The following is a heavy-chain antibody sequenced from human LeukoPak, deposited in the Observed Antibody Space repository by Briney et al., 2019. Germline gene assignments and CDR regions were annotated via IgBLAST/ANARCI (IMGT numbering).Heavy chain of an antibody. CDR2: ISYDGSNK. D-gene: IGHD3-16*01. J-gene: IGHJ4*02. Sequence: GGSLRLSCAASGFTFSSYGMPWVRQAPGKGLGWVAVISYDGSNKYYADSVKGRFTISRDNSKNTLYLQMNSLRAEDTAVYYCARAHYVWGSYSLHFDYWGQGTLVTVSS. CDR1: GFTFSSYG. V-gene: IGHV3-30*03. CDR3: ARAHYVWGSYSLHFDY.